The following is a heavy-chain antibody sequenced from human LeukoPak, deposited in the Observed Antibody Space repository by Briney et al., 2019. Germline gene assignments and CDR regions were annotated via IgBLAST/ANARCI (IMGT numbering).Heavy chain of an antibody. V-gene: IGHV4-39*07. CDR1: GGSISSSSYY. Sequence: SETLSLTCTVSGGSISSSSYYWGWIRQPPGKGLEWIGSIYYSGSTNYNPSLKSRVTISVDTSKNEFSLKLSSVTAADTAVYYCARGRGAGTFGYYFDYWGQGTLVTVSS. CDR3: ARGRGAGTFGYYFDY. CDR2: IYYSGST. J-gene: IGHJ4*02. D-gene: IGHD3-16*01.